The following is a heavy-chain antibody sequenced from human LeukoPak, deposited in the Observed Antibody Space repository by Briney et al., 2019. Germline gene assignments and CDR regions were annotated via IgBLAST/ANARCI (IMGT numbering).Heavy chain of an antibody. CDR1: VFTFSSYA. CDR2: ITRGGGST. CDR3: TRDPPDCRDTSCLLCVY. Sequence: GGSLRLSCAASVFTFSSYAMSWVRQAAGKGLEWVSTITRGGGSTYYADSVKGRFTISRDNSKNTVYLQMNSLGAEDTAILFCTRDPPDCRDTSCLLCVYWGQGTPVTASS. V-gene: IGHV3-23*01. D-gene: IGHD2-2*01. J-gene: IGHJ4*02.